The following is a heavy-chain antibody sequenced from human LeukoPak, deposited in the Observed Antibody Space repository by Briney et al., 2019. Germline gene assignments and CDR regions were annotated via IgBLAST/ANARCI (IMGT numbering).Heavy chain of an antibody. V-gene: IGHV3-23*01. J-gene: IGHJ4*02. D-gene: IGHD1-26*01. CDR1: GFTFSSYA. CDR3: ARALRIYYYFDY. CDR2: ISGSGGST. Sequence: GGSLRLSCAASGFTFSSYAMSWVRQAPGKGLEWVSAISGSGGSTYCADSVKGRFTISRDNSKNTLYLQMNSLRAEDTAVYYCARALRIYYYFDYWGQGTLVTVSS.